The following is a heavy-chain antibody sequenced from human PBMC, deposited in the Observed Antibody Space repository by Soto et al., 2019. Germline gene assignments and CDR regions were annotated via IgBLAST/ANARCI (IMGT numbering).Heavy chain of an antibody. Sequence: EVQLVESGGGLVQPGRSLRLSCAASGFTFDDYAMHWVRQAPGKGLEWVSGISWNSGSIGYADSVKGRVTISRDNAKNSLYLQMNSPRAEDTALAYCAKDRGLVLSFYFDYWGQGTLVTVSS. CDR1: GFTFDDYA. J-gene: IGHJ4*02. D-gene: IGHD2-2*01. CDR2: ISWNSGSI. V-gene: IGHV3-9*01. CDR3: AKDRGLVLSFYFDY.